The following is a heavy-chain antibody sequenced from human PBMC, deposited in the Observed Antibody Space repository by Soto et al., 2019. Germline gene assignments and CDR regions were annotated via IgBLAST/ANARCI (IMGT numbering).Heavy chain of an antibody. CDR3: TRDVYPFALDV. CDR2: IKTDGSEK. V-gene: IGHV3-7*03. CDR1: GFTFTRYS. Sequence: GGSLRLSCAASGFTFTRYSMSWVRQAPGKGLEWVANIKTDGSEKYYVDSVRGRFTTSRDNARSFFYLQMNSLTGEDTAVYYCTRDVYPFALDVWGLGTSVTVSS. J-gene: IGHJ6*02.